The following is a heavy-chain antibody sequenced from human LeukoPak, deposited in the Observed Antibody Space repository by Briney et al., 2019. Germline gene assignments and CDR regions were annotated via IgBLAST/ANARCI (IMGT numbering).Heavy chain of an antibody. V-gene: IGHV4-61*02. CDR3: AREPTPTVTTGGCFRAFGI. CDR1: GGSISRGSYY. CDR2: IYTSGST. Sequence: SETLSLTCTVSGGSISRGSYYWSWIRQPAGKGLEWIGRIYTSGSTNYNPSLKSRVTISVDTSKNQFSLKLSSVTAADTAVYYCAREPTPTVTTGGCFRAFGIWGQGTMVTVSS. J-gene: IGHJ3*02. D-gene: IGHD4-17*01.